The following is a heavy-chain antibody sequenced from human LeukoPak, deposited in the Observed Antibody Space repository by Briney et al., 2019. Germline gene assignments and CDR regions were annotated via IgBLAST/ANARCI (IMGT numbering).Heavy chain of an antibody. CDR1: GGSISSYY. V-gene: IGHV4-59*08. Sequence: SETLSLTCTVSGGSISSYYWSWIRQPPGKGLEWIGYIYYSGSTNYNPSLKSRVTISIDTSKNQFSLRLTSVTAADTDVYFCATLVSTRYYFDYWGQGTLVTVSS. CDR3: ATLVSTRYYFDY. J-gene: IGHJ4*02. D-gene: IGHD5/OR15-5a*01. CDR2: IYYSGST.